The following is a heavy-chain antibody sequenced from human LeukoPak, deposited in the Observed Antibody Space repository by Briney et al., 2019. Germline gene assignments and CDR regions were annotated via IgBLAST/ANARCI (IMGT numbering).Heavy chain of an antibody. CDR1: GYTFTSYY. CDR3: ARGVSFGPVADPGFDY. V-gene: IGHV1-46*01. D-gene: IGHD6-19*01. Sequence: ASVKVSCKASGYTFTSYYMHWVRQVPGQGLEWMGIINPSGGSTSYAQKFQGRVTMTRDTSTSTVYMELSSLRSEDTAVYYCARGVSFGPVADPGFDYWGQGTLVTVSS. CDR2: INPSGGST. J-gene: IGHJ4*02.